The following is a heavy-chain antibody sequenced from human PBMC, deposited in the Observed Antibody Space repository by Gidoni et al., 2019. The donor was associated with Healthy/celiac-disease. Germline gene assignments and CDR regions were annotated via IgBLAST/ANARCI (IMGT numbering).Heavy chain of an antibody. CDR1: GGTFSSYT. D-gene: IGHD6-13*01. CDR2: IIPILGIA. V-gene: IGHV1-69*02. J-gene: IGHJ6*02. CDR3: ARANKGYSSSWYYYYGMDV. Sequence: QVQLVQSGAEVKKPGSSVKVSRKASGGTFSSYTISWVRQAPGQGLEWMGRIIPILGIANYAQKFQGRVTITADKSTSTAYMELSSLRSEDTAVYYCARANKGYSSSWYYYYGMDVWGQGTTVTVSS.